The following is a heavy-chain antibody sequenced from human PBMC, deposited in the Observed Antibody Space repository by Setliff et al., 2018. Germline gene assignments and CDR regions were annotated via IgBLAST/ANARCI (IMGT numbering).Heavy chain of an antibody. CDR2: TYDSGST. Sequence: SETLSLTCTVSGGPVTRTTTFWGWVRQTPGKGLEWIGSTYDSGSTYYNPSLNSRVTISEDTSKNQFSLKLTSVTAADVAVYYCARAAVTSGARADYFDNWG. J-gene: IGHJ4*01. V-gene: IGHV4-39*07. D-gene: IGHD4-17*01. CDR3: ARAAVTSGARADYFDN. CDR1: GGPVTRTTTF.